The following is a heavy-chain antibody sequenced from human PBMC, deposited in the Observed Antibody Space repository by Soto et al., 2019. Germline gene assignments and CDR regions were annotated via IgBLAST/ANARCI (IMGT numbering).Heavy chain of an antibody. CDR2: INPSGGST. D-gene: IGHD1-26*01. Sequence: ASVKVSCKASGYTFTSYYMHWVRQAPGQGLEWMGIINPSGGSTSYAQKFQGRVTMTRDTSTSTAYMELSSLRSDDTAVYYCARNARELLLPQNWGQGTLVTVSS. V-gene: IGHV1-46*01. CDR1: GYTFTSYY. J-gene: IGHJ4*02. CDR3: ARNARELLLPQN.